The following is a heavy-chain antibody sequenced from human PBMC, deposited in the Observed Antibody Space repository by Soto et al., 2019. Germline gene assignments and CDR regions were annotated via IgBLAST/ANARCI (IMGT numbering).Heavy chain of an antibody. Sequence: VQLVESGGGVVQPGRSLRLSCAASGFTFTSYGMHWVRQAPGKGPEWVAVVSYDGSNKFYADSVKGRFTISRDNSKNTLFLQMNSLRAEDTAVYNCVKALKNGYNEPFDYWGQGTLVTVSS. V-gene: IGHV3-30*18. CDR1: GFTFTSYG. D-gene: IGHD6-25*01. CDR2: VSYDGSNK. CDR3: VKALKNGYNEPFDY. J-gene: IGHJ4*02.